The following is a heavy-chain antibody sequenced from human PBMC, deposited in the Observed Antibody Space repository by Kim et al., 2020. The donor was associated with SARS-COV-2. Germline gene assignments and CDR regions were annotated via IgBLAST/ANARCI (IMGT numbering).Heavy chain of an antibody. Sequence: GYAQKFQGRVTMTRNTSISTAYMGLSSLRSEDTAVYYCARGELGDYYMDVWGKGTTVTVSS. D-gene: IGHD3-16*01. J-gene: IGHJ6*03. CDR3: ARGELGDYYMDV. V-gene: IGHV1-8*01.